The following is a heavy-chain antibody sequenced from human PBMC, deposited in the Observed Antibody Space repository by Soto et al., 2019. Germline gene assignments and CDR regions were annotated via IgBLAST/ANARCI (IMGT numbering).Heavy chain of an antibody. CDR3: ATSSSWFGNYYGMDV. D-gene: IGHD6-13*01. CDR2: ISSSSSYI. CDR1: GFTFSSYS. Sequence: PGGSLRLSCAASGFTFSSYSMNWVRQAPGKGLEWVSSISSSSSYIYYADSVKGRFTISRDNAKNSLYLQMNSLRAEDTAVYYCATSSSWFGNYYGMDVWGQGTTVTVSS. J-gene: IGHJ6*02. V-gene: IGHV3-21*01.